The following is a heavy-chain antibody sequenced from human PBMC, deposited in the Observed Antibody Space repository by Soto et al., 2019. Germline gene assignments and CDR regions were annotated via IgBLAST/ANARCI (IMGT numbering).Heavy chain of an antibody. CDR1: GFTFSSYG. CDR3: AKDLSSAPYYFDY. V-gene: IGHV3-30*18. Sequence: GGSLRLSCAASGFTFSSYGMHWVRQAPGKGLEWVAVISYDGSNKYYVDSVKGRFTISRDNSKNTLYLQMNSLRAEDTAVYYCAKDLSSAPYYFDYWGQGTLVTVSS. CDR2: ISYDGSNK. D-gene: IGHD6-19*01. J-gene: IGHJ4*02.